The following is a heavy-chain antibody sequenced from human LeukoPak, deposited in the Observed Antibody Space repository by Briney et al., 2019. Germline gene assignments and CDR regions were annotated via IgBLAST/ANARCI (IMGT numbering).Heavy chain of an antibody. CDR1: GGSISSGDYY. V-gene: IGHV4-30-4*01. Sequence: SETLSLTCTVSGGSISSGDYYWSWIRQPPGKRLEWIGYIYYSGSTYYNPSLKSRVTISVDTSKNQFSLKLSSVTAADTAVYYCAREGELLDGDYGAYFDYWGQGTLVTVSS. CDR3: AREGELLDGDYGAYFDY. CDR2: IYYSGST. J-gene: IGHJ4*02. D-gene: IGHD4-17*01.